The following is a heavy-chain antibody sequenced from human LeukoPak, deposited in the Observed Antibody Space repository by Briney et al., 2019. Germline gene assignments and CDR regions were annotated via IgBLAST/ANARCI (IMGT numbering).Heavy chain of an antibody. CDR3: ARDEETVAGLNGFDL. CDR1: KFAFNSYS. D-gene: IGHD6-19*01. CDR2: ITSGSKYI. V-gene: IGHV3-21*01. J-gene: IGHJ4*02. Sequence: PGGSLRLSYVASKFAFNSYSMNWFRQAPGKGLEWVASITSGSKYIFYGDSVKGRFTISRDNAENSLFLQMNSLRAEDTGVYYCARDEETVAGLNGFDLWGQGTLVTVSS.